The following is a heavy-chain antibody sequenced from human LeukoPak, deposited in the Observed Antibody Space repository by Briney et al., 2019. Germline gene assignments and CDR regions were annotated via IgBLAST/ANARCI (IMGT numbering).Heavy chain of an antibody. D-gene: IGHD5-24*01. CDR1: GFTFSSYA. Sequence: GGSLRLSCAASGFTFSSYAMSWVRQAPGKGLEWVALISYDGSNKYYADSVKGRFTISRDNSKNTLYLQMNSLRAEDTAVYYCAKSAYGYQPYWGQGTLVTVSS. V-gene: IGHV3-30*18. J-gene: IGHJ4*02. CDR2: ISYDGSNK. CDR3: AKSAYGYQPY.